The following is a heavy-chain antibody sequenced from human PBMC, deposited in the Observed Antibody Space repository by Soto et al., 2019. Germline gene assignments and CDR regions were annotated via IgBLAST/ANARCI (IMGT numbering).Heavy chain of an antibody. J-gene: IGHJ6*02. Sequence: PSETLSLTCTVSGGSISSGGYYWTWIRQQKGLEWIGYIFDSGSTYYNPSLKSRITISVDTSKNQFSLKLSSVTAADTAVNYCARDTGPSYNYYGMDVWGQGTTVTVSS. CDR3: ARDTGPSYNYYGMDV. CDR1: GGSISSGGYY. CDR2: IFDSGST. V-gene: IGHV4-31*03. D-gene: IGHD3-10*01.